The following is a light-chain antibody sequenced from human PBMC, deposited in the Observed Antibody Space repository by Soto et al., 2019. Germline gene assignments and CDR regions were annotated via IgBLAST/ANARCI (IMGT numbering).Light chain of an antibody. J-gene: IGKJ3*01. CDR2: AAS. V-gene: IGKV1-9*01. Sequence: DIQLTQSPSFLSASVGDRVTITCRASQGMNNYLGLYQQKPGKAPKLLIYAASTLQSGVLSRYSGSGAGTEVSLTISSLQPEDVATYYFQQQHSYPITFGPGTKVDI. CDR3: QQQHSYPIT. CDR1: QGMNNY.